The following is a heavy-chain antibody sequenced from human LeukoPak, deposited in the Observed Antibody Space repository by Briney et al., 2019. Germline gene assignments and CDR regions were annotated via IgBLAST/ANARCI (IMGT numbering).Heavy chain of an antibody. CDR2: IDPSDSYT. Sequence: GESLKISCKGSGYSFTTYWISWVRQMPGKGVEWMGRIDPSDSYTNYSPSFQGHITISADKFFSTASLQWTSLKASDTAMYYCARHAKAYGSSCDYWGQGTLVTVSS. D-gene: IGHD6-13*01. V-gene: IGHV5-10-1*01. CDR3: ARHAKAYGSSCDY. J-gene: IGHJ4*02. CDR1: GYSFTTYW.